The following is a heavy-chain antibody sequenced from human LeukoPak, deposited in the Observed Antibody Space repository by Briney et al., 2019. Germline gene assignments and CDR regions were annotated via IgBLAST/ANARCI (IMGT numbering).Heavy chain of an antibody. D-gene: IGHD6-13*01. V-gene: IGHV3-30*03. CDR3: AREDQQLADY. CDR2: TSFDGSYK. Sequence: GGSLRLSCAASGFTFSSYGMHWVRQAPGKGLEWVAMTSFDGSYKNYADSVRGRFIISRDNSKKTLYLQMNSLKTDDTAVYYCAREDQQLADYWGQGTLVTVSS. CDR1: GFTFSSYG. J-gene: IGHJ4*02.